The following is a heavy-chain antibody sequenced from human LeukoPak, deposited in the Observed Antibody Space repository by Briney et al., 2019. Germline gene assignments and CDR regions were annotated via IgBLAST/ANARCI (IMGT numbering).Heavy chain of an antibody. Sequence: SETLSLTCTVSGGSISSYYWSWIRQPPGKGLEWIGYIYDSGNTNYNPSLKSRVTISVDTSKNQFSLKLSSVTAADTAVYYCATRSTGVAATFDSWGQGALVSVSS. D-gene: IGHD2-15*01. CDR2: IYDSGNT. CDR3: ATRSTGVAATFDS. CDR1: GGSISSYY. J-gene: IGHJ4*02. V-gene: IGHV4-59*01.